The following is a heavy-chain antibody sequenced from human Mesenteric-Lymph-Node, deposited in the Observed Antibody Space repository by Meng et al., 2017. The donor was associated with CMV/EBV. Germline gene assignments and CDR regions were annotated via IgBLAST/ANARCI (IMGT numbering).Heavy chain of an antibody. J-gene: IGHJ6*02. CDR2: FSHSGST. V-gene: IGHV4-34*01. CDR1: GTSFSGFY. CDR3: ARGRVVIAKRSGLDV. D-gene: IGHD2-21*01. Sequence: SETLSLTCVVDGTSFSGFYWSWIRQSPGRGLQWIGEFSHSGSTNYNPSLLGRVTISVDTSKNHFSLNLNSVTAADTAIYYCARGRVVIAKRSGLDVWGQGTTVTVSS.